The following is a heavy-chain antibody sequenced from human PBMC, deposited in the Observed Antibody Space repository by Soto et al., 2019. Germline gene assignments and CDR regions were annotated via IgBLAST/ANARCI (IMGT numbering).Heavy chain of an antibody. CDR3: ARDQNSSYEFYFDY. CDR2: IIPILGIA. D-gene: IGHD2-2*01. J-gene: IGHJ4*02. Sequence: QVQLVQSGAEVKKPGSSVKVSCKASGGTFSSYTISWVRQAPGQGLEWMGRIIPILGIANYAQKFQGRVTITADKSTSTAYMELSSLRSEDTAVYYCARDQNSSYEFYFDYWGQGTLVTVSS. CDR1: GGTFSSYT. V-gene: IGHV1-69*08.